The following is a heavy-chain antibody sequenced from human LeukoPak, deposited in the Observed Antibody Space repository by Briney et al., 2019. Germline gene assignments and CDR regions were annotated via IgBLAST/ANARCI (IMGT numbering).Heavy chain of an antibody. CDR2: ISYDGSNK. CDR3: ARPLYDFWSGYFPPTDYYYGMDV. V-gene: IGHV3-30-3*01. CDR1: GFTFSSYA. D-gene: IGHD3-3*01. Sequence: GGSLRLSCAASGFTFSSYAMHWVRQAPGKGLEWVAVISYDGSNKYYADSVKGRFTISRDNSKNTLYLQMNSLRAEDTAVYYCARPLYDFWSGYFPPTDYYYGMDVWGQGTTVTVSS. J-gene: IGHJ6*02.